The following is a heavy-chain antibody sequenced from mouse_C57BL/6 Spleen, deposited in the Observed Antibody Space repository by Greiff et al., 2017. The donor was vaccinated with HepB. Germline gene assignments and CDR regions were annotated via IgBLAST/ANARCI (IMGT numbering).Heavy chain of an antibody. Sequence: QVQLQQPGAELVKPGASVKMSCKASGYTFTSYWITWVKQRPGQGLEWIGDIYPGSGSTNYNEKFKSKATLTVDTSSSTAYMQRSSLTSEDSAVYYCAREDYYGSSYVRFAYWGQGTLVTVSA. V-gene: IGHV1-55*01. J-gene: IGHJ3*01. CDR1: GYTFTSYW. CDR3: AREDYYGSSYVRFAY. D-gene: IGHD1-1*01. CDR2: IYPGSGST.